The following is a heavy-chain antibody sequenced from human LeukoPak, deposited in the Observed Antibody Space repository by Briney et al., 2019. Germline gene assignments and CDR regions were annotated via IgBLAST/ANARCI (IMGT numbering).Heavy chain of an antibody. J-gene: IGHJ6*02. CDR3: ARGKVRGGWFGELLEYYYYYGMDV. V-gene: IGHV4-39*02. Sequence: SETLSLTCTVSGGSISSSSNYWGWIRQPPGKGLEWIGSIYYSGSGTSYYNPSLKSRVTISVDTSKNHFSLKLSSVTAADTAVYYCARGKVRGGWFGELLEYYYYYGMDVWGQGTTVTVSS. D-gene: IGHD3-10*01. CDR1: GGSISSSSNY. CDR2: IYYSGSGTS.